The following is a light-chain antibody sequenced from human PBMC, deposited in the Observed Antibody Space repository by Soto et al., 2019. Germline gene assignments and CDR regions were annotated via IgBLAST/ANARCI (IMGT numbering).Light chain of an antibody. J-gene: IGKJ5*01. CDR3: QQTHAVPLT. CDR1: HTIMTY. V-gene: IGKV1-39*01. CDR2: AAS. Sequence: DIQMTQSPSSLSASVGDEVTITCRASHTIMTYLNWYQLKPGKPPRLLIYAASSLRSGVPSRFSGSGYGTDFTLTINNLHPEDSATYYCQQTHAVPLTFGQGTRLEIK.